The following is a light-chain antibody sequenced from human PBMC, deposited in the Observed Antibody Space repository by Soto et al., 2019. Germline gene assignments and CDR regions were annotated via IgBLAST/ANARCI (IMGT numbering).Light chain of an antibody. J-gene: IGKJ4*01. Sequence: EIVLTPSPGTLSLSPVERATLSCRASQGIGSTLAWYQHKPGQAPRLLIYGAFKRATGIPDRFSGSGSGTDFTLTISRMEPEDFAVYYCQQYGSSLTFGGGAKVDI. V-gene: IGKV3-20*01. CDR3: QQYGSSLT. CDR2: GAF. CDR1: QGIGST.